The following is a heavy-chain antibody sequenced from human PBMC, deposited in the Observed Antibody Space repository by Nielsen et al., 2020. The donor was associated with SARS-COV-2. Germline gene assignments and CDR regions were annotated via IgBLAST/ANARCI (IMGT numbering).Heavy chain of an antibody. Sequence: ASVKVSCKASGYTFTSYYMHWVRQAPGQGLEWMGIINPSGGSTSYAQKFQGRVTMTRDTSTSTVYMELNSLRAEDTALYHCARVLHPIYYYYYGMDVWGQGTTVTVSS. CDR3: ARVLHPIYYYYYGMDV. V-gene: IGHV1-46*01. CDR1: GYTFTSYY. CDR2: INPSGGST. J-gene: IGHJ6*02.